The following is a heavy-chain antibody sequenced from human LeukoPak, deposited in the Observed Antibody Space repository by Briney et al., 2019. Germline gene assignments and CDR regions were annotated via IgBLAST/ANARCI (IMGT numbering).Heavy chain of an antibody. D-gene: IGHD2-2*02. CDR1: GYSISSGYY. V-gene: IGHV4-34*01. J-gene: IGHJ6*03. CDR2: INHSGST. CDR3: ARHDCSSTSCHRYYYYMDV. Sequence: SETLSLTCAVSGYSISSGYYWSWIRPPPGKGLEWIGEINHSGSTNYNPSLKSRVTISVDTSKNQFSLKLSSVTAADTAVYYCARHDCSSTSCHRYYYYMDVWGKGTTVTVSS.